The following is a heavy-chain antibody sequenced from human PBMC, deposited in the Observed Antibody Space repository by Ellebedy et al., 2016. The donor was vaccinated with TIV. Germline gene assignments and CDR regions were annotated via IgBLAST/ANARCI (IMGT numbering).Heavy chain of an antibody. Sequence: AASVKVSCKASGYSFIAYGIAWVRQAPGQGLEWMAIINPSGGSTSYAQKFQGRVTMTSDTSTSTVYMELSNLRSEDTAVYYCARDLISGSYYYYGMDVWGQGTTVTVSS. CDR2: INPSGGST. CDR3: ARDLISGSYYYYGMDV. V-gene: IGHV1-46*01. D-gene: IGHD3-10*01. J-gene: IGHJ6*02. CDR1: GYSFIAYG.